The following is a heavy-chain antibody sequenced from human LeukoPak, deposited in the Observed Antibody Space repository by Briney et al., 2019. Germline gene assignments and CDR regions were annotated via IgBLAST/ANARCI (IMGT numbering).Heavy chain of an antibody. CDR1: GFTFDDYA. V-gene: IGHV3-9*01. J-gene: IGHJ3*02. CDR2: ISWNSGSI. D-gene: IGHD4-17*01. CDR3: AKDSSTVTTSSDAFDI. Sequence: PGGSLRLPCAASGFTFDDYAMHWVRQAPGKGLEWVSGISWNSGSIGYADSVKGRFTISRDNAKNSLYLQMNSLRAEDTALYYCAKDSSTVTTSSDAFDIWGQGTMVTVSS.